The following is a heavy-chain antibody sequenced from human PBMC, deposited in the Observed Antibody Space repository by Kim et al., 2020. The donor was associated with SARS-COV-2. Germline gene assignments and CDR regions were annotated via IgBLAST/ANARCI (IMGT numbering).Heavy chain of an antibody. D-gene: IGHD7-27*01. J-gene: IGHJ4*02. V-gene: IGHV3-74*01. Sequence: STSYADSVKGRFTISRDNAKNTLYLQMNSLRAEDTAVYYCARTDWGDTESKWGQGTLVTVSS. CDR3: ARTDWGDTESK. CDR2: ST.